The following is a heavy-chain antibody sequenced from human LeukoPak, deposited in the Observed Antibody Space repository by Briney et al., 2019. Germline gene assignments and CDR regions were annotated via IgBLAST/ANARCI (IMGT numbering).Heavy chain of an antibody. CDR1: GGSFSGYY. CDR3: ARGKAYYHDSSRPFDY. D-gene: IGHD3-22*01. CDR2: INHSGST. J-gene: IGHJ4*02. Sequence: SETLSLTCAVYGGSFSGYYWSWIRQPPGNGLEWIGEINHSGSTNYNPSLKSRVTISVDTSKNQFSLKLSSVTAADTAVYYCARGKAYYHDSSRPFDYWGQGTLVTVSS. V-gene: IGHV4-34*01.